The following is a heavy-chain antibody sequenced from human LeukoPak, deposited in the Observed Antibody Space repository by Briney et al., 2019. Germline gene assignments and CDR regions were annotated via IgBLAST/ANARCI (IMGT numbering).Heavy chain of an antibody. D-gene: IGHD3-10*01. CDR2: INSWSSLI. CDR3: AREPGGATFDY. CDR1: GFPFSTYH. V-gene: IGHV3-48*04. J-gene: IGHJ4*02. Sequence: GGSLRLSCTASGFPFSTYHMVWVRQAPGKGLEWVSYINSWSSLIYYADSVKGRFTISRDNAKNSLYLQMNSLRAEDTALYYCAREPGGATFDYWGQGTLVTVSS.